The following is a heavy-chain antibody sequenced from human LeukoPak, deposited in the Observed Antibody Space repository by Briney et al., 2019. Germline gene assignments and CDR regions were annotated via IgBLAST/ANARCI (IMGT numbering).Heavy chain of an antibody. CDR2: ISYDGSNK. Sequence: GRSLRLSCAASGFTFSIYTMYWVRQAPGKGLEWVAVISYDGSNKYYADSVKGRFTISRDNSNNMLYLQMNSLRAEDTAVYYCARDYYYGMDVWGQGTTITVSS. V-gene: IGHV3-30-3*01. J-gene: IGHJ6*02. CDR3: ARDYYYGMDV. CDR1: GFTFSIYT.